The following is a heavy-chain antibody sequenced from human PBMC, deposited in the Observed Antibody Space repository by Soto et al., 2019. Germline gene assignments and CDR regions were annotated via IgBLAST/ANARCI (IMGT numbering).Heavy chain of an antibody. J-gene: IGHJ6*02. V-gene: IGHV1-69*13. CDR3: ARAARDPPDYDFWSPLGGMDV. Sequence: SVKVSCKASGGTFSSYAISWVRQAPGQGLEWMGGIIPIFGTANYAQKFQGRVTITADESTSTAYMELSSLRSEDTAVYYCARAARDPPDYDFWSPLGGMDVWGQGTTVTVSS. CDR2: IIPIFGTA. D-gene: IGHD3-3*01. CDR1: GGTFSSYA.